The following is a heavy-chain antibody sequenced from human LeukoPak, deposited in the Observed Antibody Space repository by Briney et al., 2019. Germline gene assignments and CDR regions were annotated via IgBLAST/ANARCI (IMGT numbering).Heavy chain of an antibody. V-gene: IGHV3-74*01. D-gene: IGHD5-24*01. CDR1: GFTFSSYV. CDR2: IRHEGII. J-gene: IGHJ4*02. Sequence: PGGSLRLSCATDGFTFSSYVMHWVRRTPGKGLVWVSRIRHEGIISYAGSVKGRFTISRDNAKNTLILQMNSLRVEDTAVYYCARDWVYKIDYWGRGTLVTVSS. CDR3: ARDWVYKIDY.